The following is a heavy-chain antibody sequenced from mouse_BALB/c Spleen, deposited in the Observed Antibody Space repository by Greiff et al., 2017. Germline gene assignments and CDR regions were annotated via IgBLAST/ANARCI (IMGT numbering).Heavy chain of an antibody. CDR2: ISYDGSN. V-gene: IGHV3-6*02. CDR3: AREDYEDYAMDY. Sequence: EVQLQESGPGLVKPSQSLSLTCSVTGYSITSGYYWNWIRQFPGNKLEWMGYISYDGSNNYNPSLKNRISITRDTSKNQFFLKLNSVTTEDTATYYCAREDYEDYAMDYWGQGTSVTVSS. CDR1: GYSITSGYY. J-gene: IGHJ4*01. D-gene: IGHD2-4*01.